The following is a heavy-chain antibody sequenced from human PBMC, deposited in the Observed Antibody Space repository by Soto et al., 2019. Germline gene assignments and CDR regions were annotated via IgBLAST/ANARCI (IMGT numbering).Heavy chain of an antibody. CDR2: ISGSGGST. Sequence: GESLKISCAASGFTFSSYAMSWVRQAPGKGLEWVSAISGSGGSTYYADSVKGRFTISRDNSKNTLYLQMNSLRAEDTAVYYCAKDGSSSWYFDAFDIWGQGTMVTVSS. V-gene: IGHV3-23*01. D-gene: IGHD6-13*01. CDR3: AKDGSSSWYFDAFDI. J-gene: IGHJ3*02. CDR1: GFTFSSYA.